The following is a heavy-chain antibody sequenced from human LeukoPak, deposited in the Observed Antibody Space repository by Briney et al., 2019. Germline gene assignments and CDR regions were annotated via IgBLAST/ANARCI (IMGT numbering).Heavy chain of an antibody. V-gene: IGHV1-2*02. CDR1: GYTFTGYY. Sequence: GASVKVPCKASGYTFTGYYMHWVRQAPGQGLEWMGWINPNSGGTNYAQKFQGRVTMTRDTSISTAYMELSRLRSDDTAVYYCARDKFQEYSSASFYYYFDYWGQGNLVTVSS. D-gene: IGHD6-6*01. CDR2: INPNSGGT. J-gene: IGHJ4*02. CDR3: ARDKFQEYSSASFYYYFDY.